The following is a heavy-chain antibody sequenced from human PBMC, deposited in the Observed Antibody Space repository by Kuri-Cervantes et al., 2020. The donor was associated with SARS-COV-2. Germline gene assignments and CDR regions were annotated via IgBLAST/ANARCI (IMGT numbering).Heavy chain of an antibody. J-gene: IGHJ4*02. CDR2: IRYDGDNK. V-gene: IGHV3-30*02. Sequence: GESLKISCAASGFTFSTYSMTWVRQAPGKGPEWVAFIRYDGDNKYYADSVKGRFTISRDNPKNTLYLQMNSLRPEDTAVYYCAKGKTGDSRWGQGTLVTVSS. CDR3: AKGKTGDSR. D-gene: IGHD7-27*01. CDR1: GFTFSTYS.